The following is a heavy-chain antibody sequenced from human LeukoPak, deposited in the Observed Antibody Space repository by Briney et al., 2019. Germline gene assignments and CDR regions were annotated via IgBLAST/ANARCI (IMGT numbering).Heavy chain of an antibody. CDR3: ARDGVLWFGELPLLWDY. J-gene: IGHJ4*02. CDR1: SGSINTSNYY. Sequence: SETLSLTCTVSSGSINTSNYYWGWIRQPPGKGLEWIGNIFYRGGTYYSPSLKSRVTISVDTSKNQFSLKLSSVTAADTAVYYCARDGVLWFGELPLLWDYWGQGTLVTVSS. CDR2: IFYRGGT. V-gene: IGHV4-39*02. D-gene: IGHD3-10*01.